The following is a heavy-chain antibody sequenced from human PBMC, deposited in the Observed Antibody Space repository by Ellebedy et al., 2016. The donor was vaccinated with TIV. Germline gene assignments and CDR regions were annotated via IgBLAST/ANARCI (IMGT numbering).Heavy chain of an antibody. V-gene: IGHV4-4*02. J-gene: IGHJ2*01. D-gene: IGHD3-10*01. CDR1: GGSISSSNW. CDR3: ARGYGSGSYYYWYFDL. CDR2: IYHSGRT. Sequence: MPSETLSLTCAVSGGSISSSNWWSWVRQPPGKGLEWIGEIYHSGRTNYNPSLKSRVTISVDKSKNQFSLKLSSVTAADTAVYYCARGYGSGSYYYWYFDLWGRGTLVTVSS.